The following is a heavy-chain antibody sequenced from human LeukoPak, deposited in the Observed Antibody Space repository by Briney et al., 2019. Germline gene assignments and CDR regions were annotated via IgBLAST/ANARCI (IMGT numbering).Heavy chain of an antibody. V-gene: IGHV3-53*01. D-gene: IGHD3-10*01. CDR3: ARDGLWFGEVFGAFDI. CDR2: IYSGGST. J-gene: IGHJ3*02. Sequence: GGSLRLSCAASGFTVSSNYMSWVRQAPGKGLEWVSVIYSGGSTYYADSVKGRFTISRDNSKNTLYLQMNSLRAEDTAVYYCARDGLWFGEVFGAFDIWGQGTMVTVSS. CDR1: GFTVSSNY.